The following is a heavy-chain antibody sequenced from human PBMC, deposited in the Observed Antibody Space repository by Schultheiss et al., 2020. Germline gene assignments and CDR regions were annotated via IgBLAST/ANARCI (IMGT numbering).Heavy chain of an antibody. V-gene: IGHV4-59*01. CDR3: ARAPLAFWSGYSYYYYYMDV. J-gene: IGHJ6*03. D-gene: IGHD3-3*01. CDR2: IYYSGST. CDR1: GGSFSGYY. Sequence: SETLSLTCAVYGGSFSGYYWSWIRQPPGKGLEWIGYIYYSGSTNYNPSLKSRVTISVDTSKNQFSLKLSSVTAADTAVYYCARAPLAFWSGYSYYYYYMDVWGKGTTVTVSS.